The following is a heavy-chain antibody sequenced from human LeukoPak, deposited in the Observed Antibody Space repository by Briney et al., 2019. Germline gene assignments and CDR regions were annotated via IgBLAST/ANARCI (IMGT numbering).Heavy chain of an antibody. CDR2: IFYSGNT. V-gene: IGHV4-59*08. CDR3: ARLAAISGSDYPDD. D-gene: IGHD1-26*01. J-gene: IGHJ4*02. CDR1: VVSISSYY. Sequence: PSETLSLTCTVSVVSISSYYWSWIRQPPGKGLEWIGYIFYSGNTIYNPSLRSRVTISAHTSKNNFSLRLRSVTAADTAVYYCARLAAISGSDYPDDWGQGTLVTVSS.